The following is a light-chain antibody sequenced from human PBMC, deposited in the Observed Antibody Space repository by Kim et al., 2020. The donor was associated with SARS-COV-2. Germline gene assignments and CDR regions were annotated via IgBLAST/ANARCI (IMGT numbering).Light chain of an antibody. CDR1: QSIRND. CDR2: GAS. J-gene: IGKJ5*01. Sequence: VSVGDRDTITCRASQSIRNDFGWCQKNPERAPKRLSYGASSLQSGVPSRCSGSGSGAEFTLTISSVQPEDIATYFCLQHSTVPITLGAGTRLGI. CDR3: LQHSTVPIT. V-gene: IGKV1-17*01.